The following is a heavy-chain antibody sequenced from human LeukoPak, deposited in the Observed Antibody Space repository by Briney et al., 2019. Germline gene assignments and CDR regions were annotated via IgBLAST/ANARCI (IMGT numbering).Heavy chain of an antibody. D-gene: IGHD6-19*01. J-gene: IGHJ4*02. CDR2: IYSGGST. V-gene: IGHV3-53*01. Sequence: GGSLRLSCAASGFTVSSNYMSWVRQAPGKGLEWVSVIYSGGSTYYADSMKGRFTISRDISKNTLYLQMNSLRAEDTAVYYCATHSSGWYLDYFDYWGQGTLVTVSS. CDR3: ATHSSGWYLDYFDY. CDR1: GFTVSSNY.